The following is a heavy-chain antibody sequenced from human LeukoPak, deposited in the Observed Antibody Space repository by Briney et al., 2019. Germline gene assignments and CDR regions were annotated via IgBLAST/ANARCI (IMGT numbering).Heavy chain of an antibody. Sequence: ASVKVSCKVSGYTLTELSMHWVRQAPGKGLEWMGGFDPEDGETIYAQKFQGRVTITADESTSTAYMELSSLRSEDTAVYYCARDYYDSSGYNNWGQGTLVTVSS. CDR3: ARDYYDSSGYNN. CDR2: FDPEDGET. V-gene: IGHV1-24*01. J-gene: IGHJ4*02. D-gene: IGHD3-22*01. CDR1: GYTLTELS.